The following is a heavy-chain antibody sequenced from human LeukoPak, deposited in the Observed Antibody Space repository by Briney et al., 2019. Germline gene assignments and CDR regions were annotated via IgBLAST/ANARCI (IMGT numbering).Heavy chain of an antibody. V-gene: IGHV4-34*01. J-gene: IGHJ5*02. CDR1: GGSFSGYC. CDR3: ARGLTGGPGFATFDP. D-gene: IGHD4-23*01. Sequence: SETLSLTCAVYGGSFSGYCWSWIRQPPGKGLEWIGEINHSGSTNYNPSLKSRVTISVDTSKNQFSLKLSSVTAADTAVYYCARGLTGGPGFATFDPWAREPWSPSPQ. CDR2: INHSGST.